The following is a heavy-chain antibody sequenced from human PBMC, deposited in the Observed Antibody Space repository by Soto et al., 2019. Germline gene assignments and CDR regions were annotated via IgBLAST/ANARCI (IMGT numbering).Heavy chain of an antibody. D-gene: IGHD2-8*02. V-gene: IGHV3-30*03. CDR1: GFTVSTYG. CDR2: ISRDGGTK. J-gene: IGHJ4*02. CDR3: TGEVASGY. Sequence: QVQLVESGGGVVQPGSSLRLSCAVSGFTVSTYGMHWVRQAPGKGLEWVAVISRDGGTKYYADSVRGRFTISRDNSRNTLFLEMNTLRGDEMAVYYGTGEVASGYWGQGTLVTVSS.